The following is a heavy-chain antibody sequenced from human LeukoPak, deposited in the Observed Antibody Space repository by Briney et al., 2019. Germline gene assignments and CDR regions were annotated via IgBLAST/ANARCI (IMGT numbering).Heavy chain of an antibody. CDR1: GGTFSSYA. J-gene: IGHJ6*02. D-gene: IGHD6-19*01. V-gene: IGHV1-69*13. CDR3: ARGLAPVAVDYGMDV. CDR2: IIPIFGTA. Sequence: ASVKVSCKASGGTFSSYAISWVRQAPGQGLEWMGGIIPIFGTANYAQKFQGRVTITADESTSTAYMELSSLRSEDTAVYYCARGLAPVAVDYGMDVWGQGTTVTVSS.